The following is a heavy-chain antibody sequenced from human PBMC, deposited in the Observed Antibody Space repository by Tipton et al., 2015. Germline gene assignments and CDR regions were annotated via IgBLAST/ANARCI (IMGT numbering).Heavy chain of an antibody. V-gene: IGHV4-38-2*01. Sequence: TLSLTCAVSAYSISSDYYWGWIRQPPEKGLEWIGSISHSGNTYYNPSLKSRVTMSRDTSKNQFSLKLSSVTAADTAVYYCASPSLPHDRGDYYFQSWGQGSLVTVSS. CDR2: ISHSGNT. J-gene: IGHJ4*02. D-gene: IGHD2-21*02. CDR3: ASPSLPHDRGDYYFQS. CDR1: AYSISSDYY.